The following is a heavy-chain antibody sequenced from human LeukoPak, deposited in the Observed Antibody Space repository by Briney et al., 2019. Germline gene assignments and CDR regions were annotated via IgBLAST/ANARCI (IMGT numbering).Heavy chain of an antibody. CDR3: AKDSAVAVFGHNWFDP. CDR1: GFTFSSYG. Sequence: SGGSLRLSCAASGFTFSSYGMHWVRQAPGKGLEWVAVIWYDGSNKYYADSVKGRFTISRDNSKNTLYLQMNSLRAEDTAVYYCAKDSAVAVFGHNWFDPWGQGTLVTVSS. J-gene: IGHJ5*02. D-gene: IGHD2-15*01. CDR2: IWYDGSNK. V-gene: IGHV3-33*06.